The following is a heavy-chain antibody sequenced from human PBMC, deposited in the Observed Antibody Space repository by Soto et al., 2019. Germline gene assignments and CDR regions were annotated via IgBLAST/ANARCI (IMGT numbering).Heavy chain of an antibody. CDR2: IIPIFGTA. D-gene: IGHD4-17*01. CDR1: GGTFSSYA. CDR3: ARDSDGDYVGAFDI. J-gene: IGHJ3*02. Sequence: SVKVSCKASGGTFSSYAISWVRQAPGQGLEWMGGIIPIFGTANYAQKFQGRVTITADESTSTAYMELSSLRSEDTAVYYCARDSDGDYVGAFDIWGQGTMVTVSS. V-gene: IGHV1-69*13.